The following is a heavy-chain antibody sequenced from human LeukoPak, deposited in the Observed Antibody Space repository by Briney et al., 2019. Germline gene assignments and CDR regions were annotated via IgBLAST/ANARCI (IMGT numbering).Heavy chain of an antibody. CDR2: IIPIFGTA. CDR3: ARATIFGGNTFDY. V-gene: IGHV1-69*05. D-gene: IGHD3-3*01. Sequence: ASVKVSCKASGGTFSSYAISWVRQAPGQGLEWMGGIIPIFGTANYAQKFQGRVTITTDESTSTAYMELSSLRSEDTVVYYCARATIFGGNTFDYWGQGTLVTVSS. CDR1: GGTFSSYA. J-gene: IGHJ4*02.